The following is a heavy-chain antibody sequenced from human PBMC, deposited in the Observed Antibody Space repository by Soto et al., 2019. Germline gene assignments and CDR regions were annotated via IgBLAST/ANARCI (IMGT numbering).Heavy chain of an antibody. CDR2: ISGSGGST. CDR3: AKDFGLYYFDY. V-gene: IGHV3-23*01. CDR1: GFPFSSYA. D-gene: IGHD3-10*01. Sequence: AGGSLSLSCAASGFPFSSYAMSWVRQAPGEGLEWVSAISGSGGSTYYADSVKGRFTISRDNSKNTLYLQMNSLRAEDTAVYYYAKDFGLYYFDYWGQGTLVTVSS. J-gene: IGHJ4*02.